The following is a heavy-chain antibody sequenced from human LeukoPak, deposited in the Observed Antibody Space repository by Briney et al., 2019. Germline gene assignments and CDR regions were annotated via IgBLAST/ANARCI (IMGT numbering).Heavy chain of an antibody. CDR2: ISGSGGST. CDR3: AKLPSYSSSWYSEPFDY. D-gene: IGHD6-13*01. CDR1: GFTFSSYG. V-gene: IGHV3-23*01. Sequence: GGTLRLSCAASGFTFSSYGMSWVRQAPGKGLEWVSAISGSGGSTYYADSVKGRFTISRDNSKNTLYLQMNSLRAEDTAVYYCAKLPSYSSSWYSEPFDYWGQGTLVTVSS. J-gene: IGHJ4*02.